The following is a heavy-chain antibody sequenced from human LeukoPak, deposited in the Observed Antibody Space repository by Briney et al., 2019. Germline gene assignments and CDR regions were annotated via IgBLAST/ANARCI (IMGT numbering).Heavy chain of an antibody. Sequence: PGGSLRLSCAASGFTVSSNYMSWVRQAPGKGLEWVSVIYSGGSTYYADSVKGRFTISRDNSKNTLYLQMNSLRAEDTAVYYCARDPYSSSWYGYFQHWGQGTLVTVSS. D-gene: IGHD6-13*01. CDR3: ARDPYSSSWYGYFQH. CDR1: GFTVSSNY. CDR2: IYSGGST. J-gene: IGHJ1*01. V-gene: IGHV3-53*01.